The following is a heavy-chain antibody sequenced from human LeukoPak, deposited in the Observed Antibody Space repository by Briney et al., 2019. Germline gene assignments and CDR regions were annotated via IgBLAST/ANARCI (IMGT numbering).Heavy chain of an antibody. CDR1: GYRFTTYW. CDR2: IYPGDSDT. CDR3: ARQRIALADYYFDY. V-gene: IGHV5-51*01. Sequence: GESLKISFKGSGYRFTTYWIGWVRQMPGKGLEWMGIIYPGDSDTKYSPSFQGQVTISADNSISTAYLQWNSLKASDTAMYYCARQRIALADYYFDYWGQGTLVTVSS. D-gene: IGHD6-19*01. J-gene: IGHJ4*02.